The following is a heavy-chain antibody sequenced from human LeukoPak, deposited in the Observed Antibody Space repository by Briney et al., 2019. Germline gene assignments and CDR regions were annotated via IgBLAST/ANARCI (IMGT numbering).Heavy chain of an antibody. CDR2: INPNSGGT. V-gene: IGHV1-2*06. D-gene: IGHD6-6*01. Sequence: ASVKVSCKASGYTFTGYYMHWVRQAPGQGLEWMGRINPNSGGTNYAQKFQGRVTMTRDTSTSTVYMELSSLRSDDTAVYYCARTAARRFDYWGQGALVTVSS. CDR3: ARTAARRFDY. CDR1: GYTFTGYY. J-gene: IGHJ4*02.